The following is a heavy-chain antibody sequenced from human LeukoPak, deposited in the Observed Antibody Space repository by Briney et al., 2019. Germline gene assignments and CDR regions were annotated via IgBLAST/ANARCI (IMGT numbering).Heavy chain of an antibody. CDR3: AKERITMIVVVPGLDY. D-gene: IGHD3-22*01. CDR2: ISYDGSNK. Sequence: GGSLRLSCAASGFTFSSYGMHWVRQAPGKGLEWVAVISYDGSNKYYADSVKGRFTISRDNSKNTLYLQMNSLRAEDTAVYYCAKERITMIVVVPGLDYWGQGTLVTVSS. J-gene: IGHJ4*02. CDR1: GFTFSSYG. V-gene: IGHV3-30*18.